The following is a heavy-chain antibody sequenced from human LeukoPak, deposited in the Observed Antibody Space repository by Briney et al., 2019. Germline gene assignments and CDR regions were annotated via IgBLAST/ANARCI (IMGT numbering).Heavy chain of an antibody. D-gene: IGHD3-10*01. CDR3: EKVGGSGSYFPDY. CDR1: GFTFSSYA. Sequence: GGSLRLSCAASGFTFSSYAMSWVRQAPGKGLEWVSAISANAASTYNADSVKGRFTISRDNSRNTVYLQMNSLRAEDTAVYYCEKVGGSGSYFPDYWGQGTLVTVSS. V-gene: IGHV3-23*01. CDR2: ISANAAST. J-gene: IGHJ4*02.